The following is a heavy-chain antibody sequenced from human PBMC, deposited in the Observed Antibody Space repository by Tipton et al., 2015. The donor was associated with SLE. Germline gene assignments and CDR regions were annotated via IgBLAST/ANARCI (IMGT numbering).Heavy chain of an antibody. D-gene: IGHD3-3*01. J-gene: IGHJ3*02. CDR3: ARGKDYDFWSGYYRRDASDI. Sequence: TLSLTCAVYGGSFRGYYWSWIRQPPGKGLEWIGEINNSGSTNYNPSLKSRVIISVDTSKNQFSLKLSSVTAADTSVYYCARGKDYDFWSGYYRRDASDIWGQGTMVTVSS. V-gene: IGHV4-34*01. CDR2: INNSGST. CDR1: GGSFRGYY.